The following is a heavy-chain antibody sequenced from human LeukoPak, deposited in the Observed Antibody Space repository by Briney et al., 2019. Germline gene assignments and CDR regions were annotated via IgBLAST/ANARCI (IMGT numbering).Heavy chain of an antibody. CDR1: GGSISSATYY. D-gene: IGHD6-19*01. CDR2: IYCSGST. CDR3: ARWRFDSGDHVFDY. J-gene: IGHJ4*02. Sequence: SATLSLTCTVSGGSISSATYYWGWIRQRPGKGLDWVGLIYCSGSTYYKPSLKRRLTISVDTSNTQFSLKLTALTAPDTALYSCARWRFDSGDHVFDYWGQGTLVTVSS. V-gene: IGHV4-31*03.